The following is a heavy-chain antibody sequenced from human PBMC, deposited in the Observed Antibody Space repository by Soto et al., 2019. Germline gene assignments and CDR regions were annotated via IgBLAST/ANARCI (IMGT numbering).Heavy chain of an antibody. Sequence: EVQLLESGGGLVQPGGSLRLSCAASGFTFSSYAMRWVRQAPGKGLEWVSAISGSGGSTYYADYVKGRFTISRDNSKNTLYRKMNSLRAEDTAVYYCAKVSPSVEMAMAYYFDYWGQGSLVTVTS. CDR3: AKVSPSVEMAMAYYFDY. V-gene: IGHV3-23*01. J-gene: IGHJ4*02. CDR2: ISGSGGST. CDR1: GFTFSSYA. D-gene: IGHD5-18*01.